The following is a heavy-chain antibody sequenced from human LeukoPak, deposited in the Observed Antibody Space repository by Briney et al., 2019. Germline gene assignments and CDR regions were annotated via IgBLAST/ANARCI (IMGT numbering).Heavy chain of an antibody. Sequence: GGSLRLSCAASGFTFSSYSMNWVRQAPGKGLEWVSSISSSSSYIYYADSVKGRFTISRDNAKNSLYLQMNSLRAEDMALYYCAKGGCSSTSCYLGYWGQGTLVTVSS. D-gene: IGHD2-2*01. CDR2: ISSSSSYI. CDR1: GFTFSSYS. CDR3: AKGGCSSTSCYLGY. V-gene: IGHV3-21*04. J-gene: IGHJ4*02.